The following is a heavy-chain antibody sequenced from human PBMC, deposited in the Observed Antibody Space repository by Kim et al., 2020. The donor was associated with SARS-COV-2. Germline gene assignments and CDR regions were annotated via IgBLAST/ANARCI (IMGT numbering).Heavy chain of an antibody. CDR2: ISAYNGNT. Sequence: ASVKVSCKASGYTFTSYGISWVRQAPGQGLEWMGWISAYNGNTNYAQKLQGRVTMTTDTSTSTAYMELRSLRSDDTAVYYCARVPPLQGQQQLVRGIDYWGQGTLVTVSS. J-gene: IGHJ4*02. D-gene: IGHD6-13*01. CDR3: ARVPPLQGQQQLVRGIDY. CDR1: GYTFTSYG. V-gene: IGHV1-18*01.